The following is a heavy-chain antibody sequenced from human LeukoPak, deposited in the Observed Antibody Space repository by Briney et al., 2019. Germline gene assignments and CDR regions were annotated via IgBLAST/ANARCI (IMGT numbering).Heavy chain of an antibody. D-gene: IGHD6-13*01. CDR1: GGSISSGGYY. CDR3: ARYSGSWYQGVGSFFDY. Sequence: PSQTLSLTCTVSGGSISSGGYYWSWIRQHPGKGLEWIGYIYYSGSTYYNPSLKSRVTISVDTSKNQFSLKLSSVTAADTAVYYCARYSGSWYQGVGSFFDYWGQGTLVTVSS. CDR2: IYYSGST. V-gene: IGHV4-30-4*08. J-gene: IGHJ4*02.